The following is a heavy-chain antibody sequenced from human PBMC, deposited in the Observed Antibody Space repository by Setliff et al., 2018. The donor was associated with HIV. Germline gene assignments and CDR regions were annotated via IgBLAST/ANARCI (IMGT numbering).Heavy chain of an antibody. CDR3: AREERGWSNRGAFDI. D-gene: IGHD6-19*01. CDR1: GASIQITDTW. J-gene: IGHJ3*02. V-gene: IGHV4-4*02. CDR2: IHHTGRT. Sequence: SETLSLTCTVSGASIQITDTWWSLVRQPPGKGLEWIGEIHHTGRTNYNPSLKNRVTISIDNFKNQFSLNLSSVTAADTAIYYCAREERGWSNRGAFDIWGQGTMVTVSS.